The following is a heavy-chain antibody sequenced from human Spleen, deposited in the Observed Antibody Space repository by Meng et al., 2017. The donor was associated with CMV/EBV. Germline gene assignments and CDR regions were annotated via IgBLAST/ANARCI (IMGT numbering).Heavy chain of an antibody. D-gene: IGHD6-6*01. CDR1: GFAFSSYW. V-gene: IGHV3-7*01. CDR3: ARDDWLAARRAFDI. Sequence: GGSLRLSCAASGFAFSSYWMSWVRQAPGKGLEWVANIKQDGSEKYYVDSLKGRFTISRDNAKNSLYLQMNSLRAEDTAVYYCARDDWLAARRAFDIWGQGTMVTVSS. CDR2: IKQDGSEK. J-gene: IGHJ3*02.